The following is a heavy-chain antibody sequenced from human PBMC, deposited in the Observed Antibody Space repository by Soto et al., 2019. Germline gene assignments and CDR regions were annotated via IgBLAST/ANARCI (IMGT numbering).Heavy chain of an antibody. J-gene: IGHJ4*02. D-gene: IGHD1-1*01. CDR1: GGSLTKYY. V-gene: IGHV4-4*07. Sequence: PSETLSLTCTASGGSLTKYYWSWIRQPAGKGLEWIGRVSTSGNVVSKASLRSRLTMSVDTSKNQFSLRLASVTAADTAVYYCASHNNDLSSPYPLAFDHWGQGALVTVSS. CDR2: VSTSGNV. CDR3: ASHNNDLSSPYPLAFDH.